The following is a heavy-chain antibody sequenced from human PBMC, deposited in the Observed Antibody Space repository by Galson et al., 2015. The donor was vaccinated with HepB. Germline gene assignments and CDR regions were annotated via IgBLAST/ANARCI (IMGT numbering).Heavy chain of an antibody. CDR2: ISYDGSNK. CDR1: GFTFSSYA. D-gene: IGHD6-19*01. CDR3: ARGEYSSGWYGYNYYYYGMDV. V-gene: IGHV3-30-3*01. J-gene: IGHJ6*02. Sequence: SLRLSCAASGFTFSSYAMHWVRQAPGKGLEWVAVISYDGSNKYYADSVKGRFTISRDNSKNTLYLQMNSLRAEDTAVYYCARGEYSSGWYGYNYYYYGMDVWGQGTTVTVSS.